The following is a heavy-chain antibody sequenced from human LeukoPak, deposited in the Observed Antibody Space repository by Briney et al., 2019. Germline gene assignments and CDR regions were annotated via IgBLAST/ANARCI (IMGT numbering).Heavy chain of an antibody. J-gene: IGHJ4*02. CDR2: IYSGGST. CDR1: GFTVSSNY. D-gene: IGHD3-10*01. CDR3: ARSYYGSGSYYFDY. V-gene: IGHV3-53*01. Sequence: GGSLRLSCAASGFTVSSNYMSWVRQAPGKGLEWVSVIYSGGSTYYADSVKGRFTISRDNSKNTLYLQMNSLRAEDTAVYYCARSYYGSGSYYFDYWGQGTLFTVSS.